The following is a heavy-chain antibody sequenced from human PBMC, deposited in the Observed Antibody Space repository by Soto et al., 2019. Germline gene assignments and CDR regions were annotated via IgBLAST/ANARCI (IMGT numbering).Heavy chain of an antibody. CDR3: ATSYGNAWYTY. CDR1: GGSISSGGYY. V-gene: IGHV4-31*03. D-gene: IGHD6-13*01. J-gene: IGHJ4*02. Sequence: SETLSLTCTVSGGSISSGGYYWSWIRQHPEKGLEWIGYIYYSGSTYYNPSLKSRVTISVDRSKNQFTLQLTSVTVADTAVSYCATSYGNAWYTYWGQGTQVTVSS. CDR2: IYYSGST.